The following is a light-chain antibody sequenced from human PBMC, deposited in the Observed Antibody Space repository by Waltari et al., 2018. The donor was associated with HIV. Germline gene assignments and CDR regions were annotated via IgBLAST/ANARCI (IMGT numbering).Light chain of an antibody. CDR3: QVWHRDSEHYV. CDR1: DIGSQS. J-gene: IGLJ1*01. V-gene: IGLV3-21*02. CDR2: DGS. Sequence: SYVLTQPPSVPVAPGQTARITCGGHDIGSQSVQWYQEKPGEAPGLVGYDGSDRPSGIPERFSGSNFGSTATLTISRVEAGDEADYYCQVWHRDSEHYVFGTGTKVTVL.